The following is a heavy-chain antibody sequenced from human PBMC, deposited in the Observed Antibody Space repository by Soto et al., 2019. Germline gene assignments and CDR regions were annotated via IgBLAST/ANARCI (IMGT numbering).Heavy chain of an antibody. V-gene: IGHV4-31*03. CDR1: GDSIRNGFYY. Sequence: QVQLQESGPGLVKPSQTLSLICTVSGDSIRNGFYYWSWIRQHPGKGLEWIGNIYYVVSTSYTPSITSRVTISIDRSKNQFSLTLNSVTAADTAVYYCAKNETTRPWFNPWGQGNLVIVSS. CDR2: IYYVVST. D-gene: IGHD1-1*01. J-gene: IGHJ5*02. CDR3: AKNETTRPWFNP.